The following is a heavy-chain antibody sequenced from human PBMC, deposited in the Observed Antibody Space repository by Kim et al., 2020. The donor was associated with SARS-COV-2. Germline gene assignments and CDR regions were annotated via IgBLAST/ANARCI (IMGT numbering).Heavy chain of an antibody. D-gene: IGHD3-22*01. J-gene: IGHJ5*01. CDR3: AREGGNTGYYSIDS. CDR1: GFTLSNYA. Sequence: GGSLRLSCAASGFTLSNYAIHWVRQAPGKGLEWVAVIWHDESKKYYVDSVKGRFTISRDNSNNTLYLQMNSLRAEDTAVYYCAREGGNTGYYSIDSWGQGTLVTVSS. V-gene: IGHV3-33*01. CDR2: IWHDESKK.